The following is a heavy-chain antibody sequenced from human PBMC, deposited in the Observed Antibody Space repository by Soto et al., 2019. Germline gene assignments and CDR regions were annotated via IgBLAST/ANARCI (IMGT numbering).Heavy chain of an antibody. CDR1: GGSISSGGYY. V-gene: IGHV4-31*03. CDR2: IYYSGST. J-gene: IGHJ5*02. D-gene: IGHD3-10*01. Sequence: SETLSLTCTVSGGSISSGGYYWSWIRQHPGKGLEWIGYIYYSGSTSYHPSLTSRVTISVDTSKNQFSLQLSSVTAAETAVYYCGSKKATRGRGVIGWFVPWGQGTLVTVSS. CDR3: GSKKATRGRGVIGWFVP.